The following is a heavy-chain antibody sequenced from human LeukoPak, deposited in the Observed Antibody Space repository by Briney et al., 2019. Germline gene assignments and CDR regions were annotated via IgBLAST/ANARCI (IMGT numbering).Heavy chain of an antibody. CDR1: GYTFTSYA. J-gene: IGHJ4*02. CDR2: INTNTGNP. V-gene: IGHV7-4-1*02. D-gene: IGHD3-10*01. Sequence: ASVKVSCKASGYTFTSYAMNWVRQAPGQGLEWMGWINTNTGNPTYAQGFTGRFVFSLDTSVSTAYLQISSLKAEDTAVNYCARDRVLLWFGESYYLDYWGQGTLVTVSS. CDR3: ARDRVLLWFGESYYLDY.